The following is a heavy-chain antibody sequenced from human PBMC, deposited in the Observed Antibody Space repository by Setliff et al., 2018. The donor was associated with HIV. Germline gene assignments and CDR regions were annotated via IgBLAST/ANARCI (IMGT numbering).Heavy chain of an antibody. J-gene: IGHJ4*02. D-gene: IGHD3-10*01. V-gene: IGHV3-13*01. CDR3: ARAGRRHYYGSGSYAVFDY. Sequence: GGSLRLSCAASGFTFRSFDMHWVRQAPGEGLEWVSCIGTLSDTYYPNSVKGRFTISRDNAKNSLYLQMNGLRAGDTAVYFCARAGRRHYYGSGSYAVFDYWGQGIVVTVSS. CDR2: IGTLSDT. CDR1: GFTFRSFD.